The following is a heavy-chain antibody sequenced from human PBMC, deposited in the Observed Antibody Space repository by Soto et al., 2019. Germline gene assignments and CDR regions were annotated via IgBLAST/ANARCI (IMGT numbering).Heavy chain of an antibody. Sequence: ETLSLTCTLSGGSIRSSDYYWGWIRQPPGEGLEWIGNINSGGSAYYNPSLRSRVTISVDTSKNQFSLKLSSVTAAYTAVYYCARGRLGSGSYYKKLYYFDYWGQGTLVTVSS. D-gene: IGHD3-10*01. V-gene: IGHV4-39*01. CDR3: ARGRLGSGSYYKKLYYFDY. CDR2: INSGGSA. J-gene: IGHJ4*02. CDR1: GGSIRSSDYY.